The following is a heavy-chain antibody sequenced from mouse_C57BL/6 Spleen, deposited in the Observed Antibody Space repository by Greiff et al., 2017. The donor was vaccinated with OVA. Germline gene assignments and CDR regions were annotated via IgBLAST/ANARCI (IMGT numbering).Heavy chain of an antibody. CDR3: ARLGRDWYFDV. CDR2: IDPSDSET. CDR1: GYTFTSYW. J-gene: IGHJ1*03. D-gene: IGHD4-1*01. Sequence: VQLQQSGAELVRPGSSVKLSCKASGYTFTSYWMHWVKQRPIQGLEWIGNIDPSDSETHYNQKFKDKATLTVDKSSSTAYMQLSSLTSEDSAVYYCARLGRDWYFDVWGTGTTVTVSS. V-gene: IGHV1-52*01.